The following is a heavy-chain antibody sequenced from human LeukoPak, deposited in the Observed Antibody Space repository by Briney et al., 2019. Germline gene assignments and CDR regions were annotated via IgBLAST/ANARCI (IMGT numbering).Heavy chain of an antibody. CDR3: ARHDNSGDAFDI. D-gene: IGHD1-26*01. V-gene: IGHV4-59*08. CDR1: GGSISSYY. CDR2: IYYSGST. Sequence: SETLSLTCTVSGGSISSYYWSWIRQPPGKGLEWIGNIYYSGSTNYNPSLKSRVTISVDTSKNQFSLKLSSVTAADTAVYYCARHDNSGDAFDIWGQGTMVTVSS. J-gene: IGHJ3*02.